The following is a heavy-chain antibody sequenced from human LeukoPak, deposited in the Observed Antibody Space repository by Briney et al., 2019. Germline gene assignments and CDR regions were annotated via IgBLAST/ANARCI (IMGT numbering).Heavy chain of an antibody. CDR3: ASGFAAFCGGDCPPFDS. Sequence: GGSLRLSCAASGFTFRSYWMHWVRQAPGKGLVWVSRINSEGSTTSYADSVKARFTTSRDNAKNTLYLQMNSLRAEDTAVYYCASGFAAFCGGDCPPFDSWGQGTLVTVSS. V-gene: IGHV3-74*01. CDR2: INSEGSTT. D-gene: IGHD2-21*02. CDR1: GFTFRSYW. J-gene: IGHJ4*02.